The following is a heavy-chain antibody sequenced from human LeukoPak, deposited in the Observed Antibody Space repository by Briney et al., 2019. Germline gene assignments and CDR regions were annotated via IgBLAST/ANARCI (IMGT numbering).Heavy chain of an antibody. CDR1: GFTVSSNY. CDR3: ARDDSSGYYSHYSAFDI. Sequence: GGSLRLSCAASGFTVSSNYMSWVRQAPGKGLEWVSVIYSGGSTYYADSVKGRFTISRDNSKNTLYLQMNSLRAEDTAVYYCARDDSSGYYSHYSAFDIWGQGTMDTVSS. D-gene: IGHD3-22*01. J-gene: IGHJ3*02. CDR2: IYSGGST. V-gene: IGHV3-66*02.